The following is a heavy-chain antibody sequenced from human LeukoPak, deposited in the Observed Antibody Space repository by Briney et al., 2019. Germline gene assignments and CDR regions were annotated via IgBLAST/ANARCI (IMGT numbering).Heavy chain of an antibody. Sequence: QPGGSLRLSCAASGFTFSSYWMHWGRQAPGKGVGWVSRINSDGSSTIYADSVKGGFTISRDNAKNTLYLQMNSLRAEDTAVYYCARGMVGATYWGQGTLVTVSS. CDR2: INSDGSST. CDR3: ARGMVGATY. D-gene: IGHD1-26*01. J-gene: IGHJ4*02. CDR1: GFTFSSYW. V-gene: IGHV3-74*01.